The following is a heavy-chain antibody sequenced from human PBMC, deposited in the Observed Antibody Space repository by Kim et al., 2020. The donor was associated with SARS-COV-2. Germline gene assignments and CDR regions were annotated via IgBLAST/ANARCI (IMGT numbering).Heavy chain of an antibody. CDR1: GGSISSGGYY. D-gene: IGHD3-10*01. CDR2: IYYSGST. J-gene: IGHJ6*02. Sequence: SETLSLTCTVSGGSISSGGYYWSWIRQHPGKGLEWIAYIYYSGSTYYNPSLKSRVTISVDTSKNQFSLKFNSVTVADTAVYYCARSWDYVSGRWHYGMDVWAQGTTVTVSS. V-gene: IGHV4-31*03. CDR3: ARSWDYVSGRWHYGMDV.